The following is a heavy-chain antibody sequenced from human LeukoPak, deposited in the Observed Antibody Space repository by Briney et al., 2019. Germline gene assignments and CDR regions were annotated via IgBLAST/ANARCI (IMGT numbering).Heavy chain of an antibody. CDR2: IFSSGST. D-gene: IGHD3-22*01. V-gene: IGHV4-59*08. Sequence: SETLSLTCTVSGGSISGYYWSWIRQPPGKGLEWIGYIFSSGSTNYNPSLKSRVTISEDTSVNQFSLKLSSVTAADTAVYYCARHYYDRSGSYSFDYWGQGALVTVSS. J-gene: IGHJ4*02. CDR3: ARHYYDRSGSYSFDY. CDR1: GGSISGYY.